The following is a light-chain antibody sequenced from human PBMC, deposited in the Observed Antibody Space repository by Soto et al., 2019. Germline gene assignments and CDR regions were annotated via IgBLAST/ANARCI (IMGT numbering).Light chain of an antibody. Sequence: QSALTQPASVSGSPGQSITISCTGTSSDVGYYNLVSWYQQHPGKAPKLIIYEVTKRPSGVSNRFSGSKSGNTASLTISGLQAEDEADDYCCSYAGRSTYVFGIGTKVTVL. J-gene: IGLJ1*01. CDR1: SSDVGYYNL. CDR3: CSYAGRSTYV. V-gene: IGLV2-23*02. CDR2: EVT.